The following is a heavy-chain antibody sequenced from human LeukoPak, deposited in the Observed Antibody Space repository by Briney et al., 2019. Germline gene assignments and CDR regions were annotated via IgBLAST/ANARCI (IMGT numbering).Heavy chain of an antibody. CDR2: MTPNNGTT. Sequence: ASVTVSCKASGYTFPSYDINWVRQAIGQGLEWMGWMTPNNGTTCYAEKFQGRANITRNTSISTVYMELSSLTSEDTAVYYCARVVDTAMVFDYWGQGTLVTVSS. CDR3: ARVVDTAMVFDY. CDR1: GYTFPSYD. D-gene: IGHD5-18*01. V-gene: IGHV1-8*03. J-gene: IGHJ4*02.